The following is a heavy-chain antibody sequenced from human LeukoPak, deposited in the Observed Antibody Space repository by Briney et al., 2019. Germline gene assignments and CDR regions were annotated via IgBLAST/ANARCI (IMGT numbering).Heavy chain of an antibody. D-gene: IGHD3-10*01. CDR1: VYTFTNYD. J-gene: IGHJ4*02. CDR3: ARGRIIKYGSDYYFDY. V-gene: IGHV1-8*01. CDR2: MNPNSGNT. Sequence: GASVNVSCKASVYTFTNYDIKWVRQATGQGLEWLGWMNPNSGNTGYAQKFQGRVTMTRNTSISTAYMELSSLRSEDTAVYYCARGRIIKYGSDYYFDYWGQGTLVTVSS.